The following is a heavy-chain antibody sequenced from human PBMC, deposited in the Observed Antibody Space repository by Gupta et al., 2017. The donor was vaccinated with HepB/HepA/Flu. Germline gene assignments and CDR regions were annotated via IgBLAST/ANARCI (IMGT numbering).Heavy chain of an antibody. Sequence: QVQLVESGGGVVQPGRSLRLSCAASGFTFSRYGMHWVRQAPGKGLEWVAVISYDGSNKYYADSVKGRFTISRDNSKNTLYLQMNSLRAEDTAVYYCAKGHVLLWFGELYPDYWGQGTLVTVSS. V-gene: IGHV3-30*18. CDR3: AKGHVLLWFGELYPDY. J-gene: IGHJ4*02. D-gene: IGHD3-10*01. CDR2: ISYDGSNK. CDR1: GFTFSRYG.